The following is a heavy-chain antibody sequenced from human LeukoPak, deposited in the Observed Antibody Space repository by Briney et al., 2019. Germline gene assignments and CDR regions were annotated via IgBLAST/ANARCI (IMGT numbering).Heavy chain of an antibody. J-gene: IGHJ4*02. CDR2: IYYSGST. D-gene: IGHD3-16*01. CDR1: GGSISSGGYY. V-gene: IGHV4-31*03. Sequence: SETLSLTCTVSGGSISSGGYYWSWIRQHPGKGLEWIGYIYYSGSTYYNPSLKSRVTISVDTSKNQFSLKLSSVTAADTAVYXXARDSMGGSPFDWGQGTLVTVSS. CDR3: ARDSMGGSPFD.